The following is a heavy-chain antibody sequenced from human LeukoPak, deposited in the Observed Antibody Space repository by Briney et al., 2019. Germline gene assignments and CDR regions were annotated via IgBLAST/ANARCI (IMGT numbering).Heavy chain of an antibody. V-gene: IGHV3-7*01. CDR1: GFTFRSHW. Sequence: GGSLRLSCAASGFTFRSHWMNWVRQAPGKGLEWVANIKHGGSEKYYVDSVKGRFTISRDNAKNSLYLQMNSLRAEDTAVYYCARGDENYYGSGSQDYWGQGTLVTVSS. J-gene: IGHJ4*02. CDR3: ARGDENYYGSGSQDY. CDR2: IKHGGSEK. D-gene: IGHD3-10*01.